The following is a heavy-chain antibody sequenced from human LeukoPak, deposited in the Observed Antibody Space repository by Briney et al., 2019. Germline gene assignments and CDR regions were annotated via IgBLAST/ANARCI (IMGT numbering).Heavy chain of an antibody. D-gene: IGHD4-17*01. CDR1: GGSISSGDYY. CDR3: ARGRRTVTTYYFDY. CDR2: IYYSGST. Sequence: SQTLSLTCTVSGGSISSGDYYWSWIRQPPGKGLEWIGYIYYSGSTYYNPSLKSRVTISVDTSKNQFSLKLSSVTAADTAVYYCARGRRTVTTYYFDYWGQGTLVTVSS. V-gene: IGHV4-30-4*01. J-gene: IGHJ4*02.